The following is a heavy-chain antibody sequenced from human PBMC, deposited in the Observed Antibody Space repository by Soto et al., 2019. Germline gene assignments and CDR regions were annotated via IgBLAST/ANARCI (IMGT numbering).Heavy chain of an antibody. V-gene: IGHV3-23*01. Sequence: EGQLLESGGGLVQLGGSLRLSCAASGFTFGSYAMSWVRQAPGKGLEWVSLISGTGDSSEYANSVKGRFTISRDYSKTTVFLQMNSLRAEDTAVYFCAKDNGNYGSGSFSHWGQGTLVTVSS. J-gene: IGHJ4*02. D-gene: IGHD3-10*01. CDR2: ISGTGDSS. CDR3: AKDNGNYGSGSFSH. CDR1: GFTFGSYA.